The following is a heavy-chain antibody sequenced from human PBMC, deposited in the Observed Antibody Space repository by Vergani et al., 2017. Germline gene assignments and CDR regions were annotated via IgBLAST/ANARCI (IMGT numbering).Heavy chain of an antibody. V-gene: IGHV3-48*01. Sequence: EVQLVESGGGLVQPGGSLRLSCAASGFTFSSYSMNWVRQAPGKGLEWVSYISSSSSTIYYADSVKGRFTISRDNAKNSLYLQMNSLRAEDTAVYYCARDLRTSMCIAVAGTFDYWGQGTLVTVSS. CDR3: ARDLRTSMCIAVAGTFDY. CDR2: ISSSSSTI. D-gene: IGHD6-19*01. CDR1: GFTFSSYS. J-gene: IGHJ4*02.